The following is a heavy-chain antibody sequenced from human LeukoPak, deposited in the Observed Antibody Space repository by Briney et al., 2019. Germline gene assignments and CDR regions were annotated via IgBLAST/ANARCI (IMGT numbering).Heavy chain of an antibody. CDR1: GGSISSGGYY. Sequence: PSETLSLTCTVSGGSISSGGYYWSWIRQPPGKGLEWIGYIYHSGSTYYNPSLKSRVTISVDTSKNQFSLKLSSVTAADTAVYYCARVGYGDFYFDYWGQGTLVTVSS. CDR3: ARVGYGDFYFDY. CDR2: IYHSGST. D-gene: IGHD4-17*01. V-gene: IGHV4-30-2*01. J-gene: IGHJ4*02.